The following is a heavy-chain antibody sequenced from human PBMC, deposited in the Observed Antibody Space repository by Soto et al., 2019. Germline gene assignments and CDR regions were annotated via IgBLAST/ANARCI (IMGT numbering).Heavy chain of an antibody. CDR1: GFTFSSYA. CDR3: ARAVEADYNWNWSPMDV. Sequence: PGGSLRLSCAASGFTFSSYAMHWVRQAPGKGLEWVAVISYDGSNKYYADSVKGRFTISRDNSKNTLYLQMNSLRAEDTAVYYCARAVEADYNWNWSPMDVWGQGTTVTVS. V-gene: IGHV3-30-3*01. CDR2: ISYDGSNK. D-gene: IGHD1-7*01. J-gene: IGHJ6*02.